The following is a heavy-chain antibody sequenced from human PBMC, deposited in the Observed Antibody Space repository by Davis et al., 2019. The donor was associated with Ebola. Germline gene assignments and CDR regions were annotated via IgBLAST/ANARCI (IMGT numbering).Heavy chain of an antibody. Sequence: PGGSLRLSCEASGFTFSDYYMSWIRQAPGKGLEWLSYISPTGLTISYADSVKGRFTISRDNAKNSVYLQMDSLRAEDTAVYYCARDESTFLVATEPLDFWGQGTLVTVS. V-gene: IGHV3-11*01. CDR3: ARDESTFLVATEPLDF. CDR2: ISPTGLTI. D-gene: IGHD5-12*01. CDR1: GFTFSDYY. J-gene: IGHJ4*02.